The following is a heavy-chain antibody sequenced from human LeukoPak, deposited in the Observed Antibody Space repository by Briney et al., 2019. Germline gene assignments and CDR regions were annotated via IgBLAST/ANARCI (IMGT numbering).Heavy chain of an antibody. J-gene: IGHJ4*02. V-gene: IGHV3-33*01. CDR3: ASDYSSWSPGV. CDR2: IWSDGTNK. D-gene: IGHD6-13*01. Sequence: GGSLRLSCAASGFSLSNYGIHWVRQAPGKGLEWVAIIWSDGTNKDYADSVRGRFTISRDISKSTLYLQMDSLRAEDTAVYYCASDYSSWSPGVWGQGTLVTVSS. CDR1: GFSLSNYG.